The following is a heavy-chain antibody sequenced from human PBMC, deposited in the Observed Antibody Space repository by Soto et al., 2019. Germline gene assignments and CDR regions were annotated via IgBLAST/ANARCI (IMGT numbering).Heavy chain of an antibody. CDR3: ARVATIYYHYYYYYMDV. CDR1: GGSISSYY. Sequence: PSETLSLTCTVSGGSISSYYWSWIRQPPGKRLEWIGYIYYSGSTNYNPSLKSRVTISVDTSKNQFSLKLSSVTAADTAVYYCARVATIYYHYYYYYMDVWGKGTTVTVSS. CDR2: IYYSGST. D-gene: IGHD5-12*01. V-gene: IGHV4-59*08. J-gene: IGHJ6*03.